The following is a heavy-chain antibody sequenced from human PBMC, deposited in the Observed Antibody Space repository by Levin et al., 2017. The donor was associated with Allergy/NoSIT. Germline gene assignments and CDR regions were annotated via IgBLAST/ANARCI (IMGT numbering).Heavy chain of an antibody. CDR2: IYSGGST. CDR3: ARESVTMVQGVIITRAFDI. CDR1: GFTVSSNY. Sequence: GGSLRLSCAASGFTVSSNYMSWVRQAPGKGLEWVSVIYSGGSTYYADSVKGRFTISRDNSKNTLYLQMNSLRAEDTAVYYCARESVTMVQGVIITRAFDIWGQGTMVTVSS. D-gene: IGHD3-10*01. V-gene: IGHV3-53*01. J-gene: IGHJ3*02.